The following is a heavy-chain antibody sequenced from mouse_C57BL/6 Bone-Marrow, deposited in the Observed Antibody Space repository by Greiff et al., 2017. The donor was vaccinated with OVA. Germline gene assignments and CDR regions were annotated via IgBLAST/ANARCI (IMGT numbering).Heavy chain of an antibody. CDR2: INPYNGGT. Sequence: EVQLQQSGPVLVKPGASVKMSCKASGYAFTDYYMNWVKQSHGKSLEWIGVINPYNGGTSYNQKFKGKATLTVDKSSSTAYMELNSLTSEDSAVYYCARWGHYYAMDYWGQGTSVTVSS. CDR1: GYAFTDYY. V-gene: IGHV1-19*01. J-gene: IGHJ4*01. CDR3: ARWGHYYAMDY.